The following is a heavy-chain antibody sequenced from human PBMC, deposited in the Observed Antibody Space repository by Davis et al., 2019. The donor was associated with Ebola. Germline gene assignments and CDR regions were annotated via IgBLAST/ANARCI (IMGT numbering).Heavy chain of an antibody. CDR2: ISGSGGST. J-gene: IGHJ4*02. D-gene: IGHD5-18*01. CDR1: GFTFSSYA. Sequence: GESLKISCAASGFTFSSYAMSWVRQAPGKGLEWVSAISGSGGSTYYADSVKGRFTISRDNSKNMLYLQMSSLRTEDTAVYYCVKGGGHSYGTFDYWGQGTLVTVSS. V-gene: IGHV3-23*01. CDR3: VKGGGHSYGTFDY.